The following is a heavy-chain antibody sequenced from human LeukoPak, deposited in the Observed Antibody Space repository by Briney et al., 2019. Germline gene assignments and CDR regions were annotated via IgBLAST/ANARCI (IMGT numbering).Heavy chain of an antibody. CDR2: ISWNSGSI. CDR1: GFTFDDYA. D-gene: IGHD3-3*01. V-gene: IGHV3-9*01. CDR3: AKVPIADFWSGYYLSVVFDY. Sequence: GGSLRLSCAASGFTFDDYAMRWVRHAPGKGLEWVSGISWNSGSIGYADSVKGRFTISRDNAKNSLYLQMNSLRAEDTALYYCAKVPIADFWSGYYLSVVFDYWGQGTLVTVSS. J-gene: IGHJ4*02.